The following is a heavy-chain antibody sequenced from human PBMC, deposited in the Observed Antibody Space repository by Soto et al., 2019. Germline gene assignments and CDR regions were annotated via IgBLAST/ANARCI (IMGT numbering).Heavy chain of an antibody. V-gene: IGHV3-11*01. CDR3: ARERARVFDS. J-gene: IGHJ4*02. Sequence: QVQLVESGGGLVKPGGSLRLSCAASGFTFSDYYMGWIRQAPGRGLEWLSYISIASSTIYYADSVKGRFSISRDNAQNSLYLQLSSLRAEDTAVYFCARERARVFDSWGQGTLVTVSS. CDR1: GFTFSDYY. CDR2: ISIASSTI.